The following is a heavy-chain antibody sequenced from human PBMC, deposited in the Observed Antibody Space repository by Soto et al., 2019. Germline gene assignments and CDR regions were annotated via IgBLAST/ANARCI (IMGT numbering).Heavy chain of an antibody. J-gene: IGHJ4*02. CDR1: GFTFSSYA. Sequence: EVQLLESGGGLVQPGGSLRLSCAASGFTFSSYAMSWVLQAPGKGLEWVSAISGRGGSTYYADSVKGRFTISRDNSKNTLYLQMNSLRAEDTAVYYCAKSDVLRYFDWATDDYWGQGTLVTVSS. CDR2: ISGRGGST. D-gene: IGHD3-9*01. CDR3: AKSDVLRYFDWATDDY. V-gene: IGHV3-23*01.